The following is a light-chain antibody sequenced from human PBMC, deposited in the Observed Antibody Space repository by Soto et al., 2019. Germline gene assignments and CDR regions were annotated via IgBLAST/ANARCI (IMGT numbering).Light chain of an antibody. V-gene: IGKV3-15*01. Sequence: EIVMTHSRATLSLSPRPRAALSCTASQSINRGLAGYQQKPGQHPRLLIDGASNRANGAPARFTGRESGSEYTLSNSGLQSEDFAVYYCQQGHNRPLTFDQGTMMEI. J-gene: IGKJ2*01. CDR1: QSINRG. CDR3: QQGHNRPLT. CDR2: GAS.